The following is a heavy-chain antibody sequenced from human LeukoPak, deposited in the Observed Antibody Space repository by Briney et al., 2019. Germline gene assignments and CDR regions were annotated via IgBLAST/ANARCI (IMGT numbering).Heavy chain of an antibody. Sequence: GGSLRLSCAVSGFTFRTYWMSWVRQAPGKGLEWVSAISGSGSTIYYADSVKGRFTISRDNAKNSLYLQMNSLRAEDTAVYYCARDYDLDYWGQGTLVTVSS. D-gene: IGHD5-12*01. CDR2: ISGSGSTI. CDR3: ARDYDLDY. CDR1: GFTFRTYW. V-gene: IGHV3-11*01. J-gene: IGHJ4*02.